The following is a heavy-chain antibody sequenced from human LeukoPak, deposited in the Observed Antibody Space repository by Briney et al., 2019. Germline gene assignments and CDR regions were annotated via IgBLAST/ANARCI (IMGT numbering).Heavy chain of an antibody. V-gene: IGHV3-21*06. CDR2: ISSSSSYI. CDR1: GFTFSSYT. CDR3: ARDTYDILTGYYKWAFDI. J-gene: IGHJ3*02. D-gene: IGHD3-9*01. Sequence: GGSLRLSCAASGFTFSSYTMNRVRQAPGKGLGWVSSISSSSSYIYYADSVKGRFTISRDNAKNSLYLQMNSLRAEDTAVYYCARDTYDILTGYYKWAFDIWGQGTMVTVSS.